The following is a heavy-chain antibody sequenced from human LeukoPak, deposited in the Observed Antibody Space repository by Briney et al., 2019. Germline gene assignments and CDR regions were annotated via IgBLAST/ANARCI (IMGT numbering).Heavy chain of an antibody. CDR3: AEDMTREPTPPLDL. Sequence: GGSLRLSYVPSGFTFSSYGMHWVRQAPGKGVEWVAFIRYDGSNKYYAHSVKGRFTISRDNSKNTLYLQMNSLRAEDTAVYYCAEDMTREPTPPLDLWARGTLVTVSS. J-gene: IGHJ2*01. CDR1: GFTFSSYG. CDR2: IRYDGSNK. V-gene: IGHV3-30*02. D-gene: IGHD1-26*01.